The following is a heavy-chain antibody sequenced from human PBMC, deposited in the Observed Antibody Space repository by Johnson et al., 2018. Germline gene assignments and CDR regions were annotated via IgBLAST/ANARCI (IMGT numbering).Heavy chain of an antibody. J-gene: IGHJ1*01. CDR1: GFTFSSYG. CDR2: ISYDGSNK. D-gene: IGHD1-26*01. CDR3: ARGHIVGAINVEHFQH. V-gene: IGHV3-30*03. Sequence: QVQLVQSGGGVVQPGRSLRLSCAASGFTFSSYGMHWVRQAPGKGLEWVAVISYDGSNKYYADSVKGRFTISRDNSKNTLYLQMNSLRAEDTAVYYCARGHIVGAINVEHFQHWGQGTLVTVSS.